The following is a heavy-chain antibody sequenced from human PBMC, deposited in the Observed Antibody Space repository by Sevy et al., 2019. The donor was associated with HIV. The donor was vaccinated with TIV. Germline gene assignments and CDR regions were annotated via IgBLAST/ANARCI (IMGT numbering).Heavy chain of an antibody. V-gene: IGHV3-7*03. D-gene: IGHD6-25*01. Sequence: GGSLRLSCEVSGFTFSSYWMNWVRQAPGKGLEWVANIKQDGSEKYYVDSVKGRFTISRDNAKNSLYLQMNSLRAEDTAVYYCARSRTPQRTHAFDIWGQGTRVTVSS. CDR2: IKQDGSEK. J-gene: IGHJ3*02. CDR3: ARSRTPQRTHAFDI. CDR1: GFTFSSYW.